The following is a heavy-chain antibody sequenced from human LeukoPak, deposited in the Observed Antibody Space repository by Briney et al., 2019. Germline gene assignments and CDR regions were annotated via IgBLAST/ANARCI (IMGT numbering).Heavy chain of an antibody. CDR2: ISSSGSTI. CDR3: ARVSRTGDFDY. V-gene: IGHV3-48*04. J-gene: IGHJ4*02. Sequence: PGGSLRLSCAASGFTFSSYSMNWVRQAPGKGLEWVSYISSSGSTIYYADSVKGRFTISRDNAKNSLYLQMNSLRAEDTAVYYCARVSRTGDFDYWGQGTLVTVSS. CDR1: GFTFSSYS. D-gene: IGHD5/OR15-5a*01.